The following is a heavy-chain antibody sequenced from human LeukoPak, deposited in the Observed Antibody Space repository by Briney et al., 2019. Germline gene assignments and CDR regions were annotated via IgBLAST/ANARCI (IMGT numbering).Heavy chain of an antibody. V-gene: IGHV3-48*03. Sequence: GGSLRLSCAASGFTFSSYEMNWVRQAPGKGPEWDSYISSSGSTIYYADSVKGRFTISRDNAKNSLYLQMNSLRAEDTAVYYCARGKVVRGVFFDYWGQGTLVTVSS. CDR3: ARGKVVRGVFFDY. CDR2: ISSSGSTI. J-gene: IGHJ4*02. CDR1: GFTFSSYE. D-gene: IGHD3-10*01.